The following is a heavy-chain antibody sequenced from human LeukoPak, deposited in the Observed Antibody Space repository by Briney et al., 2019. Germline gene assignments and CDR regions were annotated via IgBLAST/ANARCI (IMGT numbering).Heavy chain of an antibody. CDR2: ISAYNGNT. J-gene: IGHJ3*01. CDR3: AATYWSGYYVF. V-gene: IGHV1-18*01. D-gene: IGHD3-3*01. CDR1: GYTFTSYS. Sequence: GASVKVSCKASGYTFTSYSISWVRQAPGQGLEWMGWISAYNGNTNYAQNLQDRLTLTTDTSTTTAYMELRSLRFDDTAVYYCAATYWSGYYVFWGLGTMVTVSS.